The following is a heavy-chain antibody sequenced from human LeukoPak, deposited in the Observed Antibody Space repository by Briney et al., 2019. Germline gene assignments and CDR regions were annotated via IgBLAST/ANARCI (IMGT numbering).Heavy chain of an antibody. CDR2: ISGSGTI. V-gene: IGHV4-4*07. CDR1: GGSISSYY. J-gene: IGHJ5*02. CDR3: ARDSGTTGEVKFDP. Sequence: SETLSLTCTVSGGSISSYYWSWIRQPPGKGLEWIGRISGSGTITYNPALQSRLSISIDTSKNQFSLKLMSVTAADTAVYYCARDSGTTGEVKFDPWGQGTLVTVSS. D-gene: IGHD3-10*01.